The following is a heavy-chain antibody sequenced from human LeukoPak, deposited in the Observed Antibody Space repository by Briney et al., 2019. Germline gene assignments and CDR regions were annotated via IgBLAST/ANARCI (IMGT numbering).Heavy chain of an antibody. CDR2: ISYDGSNK. CDR1: GFTFSSYG. Sequence: PGGSLRLSCAASGFTFSSYGMHWVRQAPGKGQEWVAVISYDGSNKYYADSVKGRFTISRDNSKNTLYLQMNSLRAEDTAVYYCAKGLGGLYYDFWSGYPYYYGMDVWGQGTTVTVSS. V-gene: IGHV3-30*18. CDR3: AKGLGGLYYDFWSGYPYYYGMDV. D-gene: IGHD3-3*01. J-gene: IGHJ6*02.